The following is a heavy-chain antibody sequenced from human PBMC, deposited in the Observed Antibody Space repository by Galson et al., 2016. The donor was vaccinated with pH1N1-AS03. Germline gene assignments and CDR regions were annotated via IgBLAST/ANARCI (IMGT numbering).Heavy chain of an antibody. D-gene: IGHD6-13*01. CDR3: AKEEAAAAPEGAMDV. V-gene: IGHV3-64*04. CDR1: GFTFNKYV. Sequence: SLRLSCAGSGFTFNKYVMHWVRQAPGKGLEYVSGVYPNGVSPHYADSVKDRFTISRDNSKNTLYLQMNRLRAEDTAIYYCAKEEAAAAPEGAMDVWGQGTTVTVSS. CDR2: VYPNGVSP. J-gene: IGHJ6*02.